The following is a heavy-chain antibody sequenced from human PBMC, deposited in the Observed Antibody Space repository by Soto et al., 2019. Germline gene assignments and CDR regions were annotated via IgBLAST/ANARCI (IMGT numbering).Heavy chain of an antibody. CDR1: GGSFSGYY. Sequence: PSETLSLTCAVYGGSFSGYYWSWIRQPPGKGLEWIGEINHSGSTNYNPSLKSRVTISVDTSKNQFSLKLSSVTAADTAVYYCARGLVVVAATPYFDYWGQGTLVTVSS. CDR2: INHSGST. V-gene: IGHV4-34*01. D-gene: IGHD2-15*01. J-gene: IGHJ4*02. CDR3: ARGLVVVAATPYFDY.